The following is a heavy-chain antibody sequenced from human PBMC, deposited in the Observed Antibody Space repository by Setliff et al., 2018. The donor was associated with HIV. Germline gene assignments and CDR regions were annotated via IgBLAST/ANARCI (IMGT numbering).Heavy chain of an antibody. D-gene: IGHD6-19*01. J-gene: IGHJ3*02. CDR3: ARRGISGWQSHGFDI. Sequence: GESLKISCRGFGYSFTTYWIGWVRQVPGKGLEWMGIIHPGDSDTTYSPSFQGQVTISVDKSINTAYLQWSSLKASDTAMYYCARRGISGWQSHGFDIWGQGKMVTV. CDR2: IHPGDSDT. V-gene: IGHV5-51*01. CDR1: GYSFTTYW.